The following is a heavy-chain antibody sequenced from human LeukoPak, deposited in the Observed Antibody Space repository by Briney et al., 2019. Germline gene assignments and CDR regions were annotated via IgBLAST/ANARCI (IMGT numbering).Heavy chain of an antibody. CDR2: ISWNSGSI. V-gene: IGHV3-9*01. CDR1: GFTFDDYA. Sequence: PGGSLRLSCAASGFTFDDYAMHWVRQAPGKGLEWVSGISWNSGSIGYADSVKGRFTISRDNAKNSLYLQMNSLRAEDTAVYYCAGDRGWYQLPKYYYYGMDVWGQGTTVTVSS. CDR3: AGDRGWYQLPKYYYYGMDV. D-gene: IGHD2-2*01. J-gene: IGHJ6*02.